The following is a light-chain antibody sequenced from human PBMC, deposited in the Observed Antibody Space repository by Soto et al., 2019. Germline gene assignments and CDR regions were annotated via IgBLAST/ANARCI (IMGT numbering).Light chain of an antibody. CDR3: QQANSFPYT. CDR2: GAS. Sequence: DIQMTQSPSSVSASVGDRVTIACRASQGISGWLAWYQQKPGKAPKLLIYGASSLQSGVPSRFSGSGSGTDFTLTITRLQPEDFATYYCQQANSFPYTFGQGTKLEIK. CDR1: QGISGW. J-gene: IGKJ2*01. V-gene: IGKV1-12*01.